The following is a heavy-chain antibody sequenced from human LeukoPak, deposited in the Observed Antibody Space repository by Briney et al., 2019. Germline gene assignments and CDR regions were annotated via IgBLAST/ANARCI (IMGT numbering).Heavy chain of an antibody. J-gene: IGHJ4*02. CDR1: GFTFSSHW. CDR3: AKDHAGVFEY. D-gene: IGHD3-3*01. V-gene: IGHV3-7*01. Sequence: GGSLRLSCAGSGFTFSSHWMSWLRQAPGKGLEWVANIRQDGSEKHYMDSVKGRFTISRDNAKNSVYLQMNSLRAEDTAVYYCAKDHAGVFEYWDQGTLVTVSS. CDR2: IRQDGSEK.